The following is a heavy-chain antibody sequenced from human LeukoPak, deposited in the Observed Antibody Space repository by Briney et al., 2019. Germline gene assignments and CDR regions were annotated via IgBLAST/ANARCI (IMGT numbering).Heavy chain of an antibody. CDR2: IKQDGSEK. J-gene: IGHJ4*02. D-gene: IGHD6-19*01. V-gene: IGHV3-7*01. CDR1: GFTFSSYG. CDR3: CSGWYGTFDY. Sequence: GGSLRLSCAASGFTFSSYGMHWVRQAPGKGLEWVANIKQDGSEKYYVDSVKGRFTISRDNAKNSLYLQMNSLRAEDTAVYYCCSGWYGTFDYWGQGTLVTVSS.